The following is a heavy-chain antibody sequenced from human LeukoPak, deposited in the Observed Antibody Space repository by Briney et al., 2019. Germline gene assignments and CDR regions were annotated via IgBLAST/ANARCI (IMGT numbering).Heavy chain of an antibody. J-gene: IGHJ4*02. CDR1: GFTFSSNW. CDR2: INSDGRST. CDR3: ASKAGLALDY. Sequence: GSLRLSCSASGFTFSSNWMHWVRQAPGKGLVWVSRINSDGRSTSYADSVKGRFTISRDNAKNTLYLQMNSLRAEDTAVYYCASKAGLALDYWGQGTLVTVSS. D-gene: IGHD6-13*01. V-gene: IGHV3-74*01.